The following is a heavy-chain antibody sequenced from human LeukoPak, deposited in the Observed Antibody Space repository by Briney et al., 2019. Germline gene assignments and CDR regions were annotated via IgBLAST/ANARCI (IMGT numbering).Heavy chain of an antibody. CDR1: GGSISSYY. CDR3: ARVSGASYSDDAFDI. Sequence: SETLSLTCTVSGGSISSYYWSWIRQPPGKGLEWIGYIYYSGSTYYNPSLKSRVTISVDTSKNQFSLKLSSVTAADTAVYYCARVSGASYSDDAFDIWGQGTMVTVSS. CDR2: IYYSGST. V-gene: IGHV4-30-4*08. D-gene: IGHD1-26*01. J-gene: IGHJ3*02.